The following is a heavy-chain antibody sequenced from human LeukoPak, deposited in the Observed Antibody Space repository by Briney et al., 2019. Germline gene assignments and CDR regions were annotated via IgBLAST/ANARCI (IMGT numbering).Heavy chain of an antibody. V-gene: IGHV3-74*01. CDR2: INSDGSST. J-gene: IGHJ4*02. CDR1: GFTFSSYW. CDR3: ARDLELVYYDSSGYDY. Sequence: GGSLRLSCAASGFTFSSYWMHWVRQAPGKGLVWVSRINSDGSSTRYADSVKGRFTISRDNAKNTLYLQMNSLRAEDSAVYYCARDLELVYYDSSGYDYWGQGTLVTVSS. D-gene: IGHD3-22*01.